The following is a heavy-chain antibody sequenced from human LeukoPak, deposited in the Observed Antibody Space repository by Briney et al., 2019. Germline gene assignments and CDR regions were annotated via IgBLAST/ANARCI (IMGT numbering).Heavy chain of an antibody. Sequence: GESLKISCKGSGYRFTDYWIGWVRQMPGKGLEWMGIIYPGDSDTRYSPSFQGQVTISADKSINTAHLQWSSLKASVTAMYYCARGAAGTTPDYYYFGLDVWGQGTTVRVSS. CDR2: IYPGDSDT. CDR1: GYRFTDYW. CDR3: ARGAAGTTPDYYYFGLDV. D-gene: IGHD1-7*01. J-gene: IGHJ6*02. V-gene: IGHV5-51*01.